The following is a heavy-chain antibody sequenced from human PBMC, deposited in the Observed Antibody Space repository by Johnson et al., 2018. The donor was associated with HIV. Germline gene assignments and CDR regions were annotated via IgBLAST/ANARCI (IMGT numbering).Heavy chain of an antibody. Sequence: QVQLVESGGGVVQPGGSLRLSCIGSDFALGDYGVHWVRQAPGKGLEWVSVIYSGGSTYYADSVKGRFTISRDNAKNSLYLQINSLRAEDTALYYCARGRLISMIVSAGAFDIWGQGTMVTVSS. J-gene: IGHJ3*02. CDR2: IYSGGST. V-gene: IGHV3-NL1*01. CDR3: ARGRLISMIVSAGAFDI. D-gene: IGHD3-22*01. CDR1: DFALGDYG.